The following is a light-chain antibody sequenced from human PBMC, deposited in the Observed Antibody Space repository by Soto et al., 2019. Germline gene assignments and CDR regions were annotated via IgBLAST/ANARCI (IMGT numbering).Light chain of an antibody. CDR3: QHLFT. Sequence: EIVMTQSPATLSVSPGERATLSCRASQSVSSNLAWYQQKPGQAPRLLIYGASTRATGIPARFSGSGSGTEFTLTISSLQSEDFAVYYCQHLFTFGPGTKVDIQ. CDR2: GAS. J-gene: IGKJ3*01. CDR1: QSVSSN. V-gene: IGKV3-15*01.